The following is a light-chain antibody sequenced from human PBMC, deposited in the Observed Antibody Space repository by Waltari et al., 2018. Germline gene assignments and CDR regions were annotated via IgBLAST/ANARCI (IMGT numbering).Light chain of an antibody. CDR2: GAS. CDR3: QQYDISPLT. Sequence: EIVLTQSPGTLSLSPGERATLSCRASQTVRTTYLAWYHKKPGQAPTPLIYGASSRATGIPDRFSGSGSGTDFSLTISSLEPEDFAVYYCQQYDISPLTFGGGTKVEIK. V-gene: IGKV3-20*01. J-gene: IGKJ4*01. CDR1: QTVRTTY.